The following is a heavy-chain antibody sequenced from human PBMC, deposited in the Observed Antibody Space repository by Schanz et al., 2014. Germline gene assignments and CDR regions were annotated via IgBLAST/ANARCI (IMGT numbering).Heavy chain of an antibody. V-gene: IGHV1-69*02. Sequence: QLQLVQSGAEVKKPGSSVKVSCKASGGTFSSYTISWIRQAPGQGLEWMGRIIPVLAIADYAQRFQDRVRITADKSTSTAYMELSSLRSDDTAVYYCARGGGPEDVFDIWGQGTILTVSS. J-gene: IGHJ3*02. CDR1: GGTFSSYT. CDR2: IIPVLAIA. CDR3: ARGGGPEDVFDI. D-gene: IGHD2-15*01.